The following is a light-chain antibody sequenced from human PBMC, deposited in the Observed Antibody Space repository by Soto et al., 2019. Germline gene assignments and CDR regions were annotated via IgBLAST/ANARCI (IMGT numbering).Light chain of an antibody. Sequence: DIVMTQSPDSLAVSLGERATINCKSSQSVLYSSNNKNSVAWYQQKPGQPPQLLIYWASTRESGVPDRFSGSESWTDFTLTISSLQAEDVAVYYCQQYNSWPPITFGQGTRLEIK. CDR3: QQYNSWPPIT. V-gene: IGKV4-1*01. J-gene: IGKJ5*01. CDR1: QSVLYSSNNKNS. CDR2: WAS.